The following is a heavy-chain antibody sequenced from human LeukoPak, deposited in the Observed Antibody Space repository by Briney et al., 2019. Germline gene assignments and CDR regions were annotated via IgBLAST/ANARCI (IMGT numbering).Heavy chain of an antibody. J-gene: IGHJ6*03. CDR2: INPNSGGT. D-gene: IGHD3-9*01. CDR3: ARDPLRYFDWWSDYYYYMDV. Sequence: GASVKVSCKASGYTFTGYYMHWVRQAPGQGLEWMGWINPNSGGTNYAQKFQGRVTMTRDTSISTAYMELSRLRSDDTAVYYCARDPLRYFDWWSDYYYYMDVWGKGTTVTISS. V-gene: IGHV1-2*02. CDR1: GYTFTGYY.